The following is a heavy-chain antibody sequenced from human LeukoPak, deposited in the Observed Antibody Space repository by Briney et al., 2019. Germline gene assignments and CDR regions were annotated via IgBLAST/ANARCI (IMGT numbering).Heavy chain of an antibody. V-gene: IGHV1-3*01. CDR3: ARDPHYYGSGWSHFDY. CDR2: INAGNGNT. D-gene: IGHD3-10*01. J-gene: IGHJ4*02. CDR1: GYTFTSYA. Sequence: ASVKVSCKASGYTFTSYAMHWVRQAPGQRLEWMGWINAGNGNTKYSQKFQGRVTITRDTSASTAYMELSSLRSGDTAVYYCARDPHYYGSGWSHFDYWGQGTLVTVSS.